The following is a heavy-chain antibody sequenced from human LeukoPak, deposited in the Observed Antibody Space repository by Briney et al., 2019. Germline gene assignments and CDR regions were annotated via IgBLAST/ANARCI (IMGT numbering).Heavy chain of an antibody. CDR2: IKSKTDSGTT. Sequence: GGPLRLSCAASGFTFSNAWMSWVRQAPGKGLEWVGRIKSKTDSGTTDYAAPVKGRFTISRDDSKNTLYLQMNSLKTEDTAVYYCTTDREGYCSSTSCYYWFDPWGQGTLVTVSS. V-gene: IGHV3-15*01. D-gene: IGHD2-2*01. CDR1: GFTFSNAW. CDR3: TTDREGYCSSTSCYYWFDP. J-gene: IGHJ5*02.